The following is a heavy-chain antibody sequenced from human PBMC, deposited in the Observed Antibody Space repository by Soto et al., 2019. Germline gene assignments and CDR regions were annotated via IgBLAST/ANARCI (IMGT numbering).Heavy chain of an antibody. CDR3: ARDLIKTYSSSSDYYYYGMDV. V-gene: IGHV4-61*01. CDR2: IYYSGST. J-gene: IGHJ6*02. CDR1: GGSVSSGSYY. D-gene: IGHD6-6*01. Sequence: ASETLSLTCTVSGGSVSSGSYYWSWIRQPPGKGLEWSEYIYYSGSTNYNPSLKSRVTISVDTSKNQFSLKLSPVTAADTAVYYCARDLIKTYSSSSDYYYYGMDVWGQGTTVTVSS.